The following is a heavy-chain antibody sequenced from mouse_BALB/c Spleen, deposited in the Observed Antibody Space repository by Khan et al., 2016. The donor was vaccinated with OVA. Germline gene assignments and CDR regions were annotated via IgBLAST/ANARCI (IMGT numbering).Heavy chain of an antibody. CDR1: GFSLTNYG. CDR2: IWSGGIT. CDR3: AKNRNGYFDY. D-gene: IGHD1-1*02. Sequence: VQLQESGPGLVQTSQSLSITCTVSGFSLTNYGVHWVRQSPGKGLEWLGVIWSGGITDYNETFISRLSISKDISKSQVFFKMNSLQANDTAIYYCAKNRNGYFDYWGQGTTLTVSS. V-gene: IGHV2-2*02. J-gene: IGHJ2*01.